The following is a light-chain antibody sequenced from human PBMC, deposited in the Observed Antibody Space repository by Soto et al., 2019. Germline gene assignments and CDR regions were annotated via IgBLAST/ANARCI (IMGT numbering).Light chain of an antibody. CDR2: VNI. CDR3: QSYDSSLSVV. Sequence: QSVLTQPPSVSGAPGQRVTISCTGSSSNIGAGYDVHWYQQLPGTAPKLLIYVNINRPSGVPDRLSGSKSGTSASLAITGLQAEDEADYYCQSYDSSLSVVFGGGPKLTVL. V-gene: IGLV1-40*01. CDR1: SSNIGAGYD. J-gene: IGLJ2*01.